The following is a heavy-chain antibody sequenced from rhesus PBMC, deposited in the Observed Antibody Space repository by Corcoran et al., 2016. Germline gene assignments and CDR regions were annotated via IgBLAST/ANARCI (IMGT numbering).Heavy chain of an antibody. CDR2: IYGSGSST. CDR1: GGSISSSY. D-gene: IGHD6-25*01. CDR3: ASEGKSGSVVFGY. V-gene: IGHV4-169*02. Sequence: QLQLQESGPGLVKPSETLSVTCAVSGGSISSSYWSWIRQVPGKGLEWIGYIYGSGSSTNYNPSLKRRVTLSVDTDKNQLSLKLSAVTAADTAVDYCASEGKSGSVVFGYWGQGVLVTVSS. J-gene: IGHJ4*01.